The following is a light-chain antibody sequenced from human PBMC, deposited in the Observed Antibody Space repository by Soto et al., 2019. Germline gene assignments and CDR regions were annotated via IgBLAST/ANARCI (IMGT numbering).Light chain of an antibody. CDR3: CSYAGSNGV. CDR1: TNDVGSYNL. J-gene: IGLJ1*01. CDR2: EDT. V-gene: IGLV2-23*01. Sequence: QSALTQPASVSGSPGQSITVSCTGGTNDVGSYNLVSWYQQHPGKAPRLILHEDTERPSGVSHRFSGSRSGNTASLTISGLEDEDEAHYYCCSYAGSNGVFGTGTKLTVL.